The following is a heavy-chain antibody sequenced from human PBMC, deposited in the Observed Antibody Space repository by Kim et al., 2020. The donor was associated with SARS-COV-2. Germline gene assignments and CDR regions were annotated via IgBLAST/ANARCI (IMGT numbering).Heavy chain of an antibody. J-gene: IGHJ5*02. CDR3: ARAPAWETRGRFDP. Sequence: NPSTKSRVTISVDTSKNQCSLKLSSVTATDTAVYYCARAPAWETRGRFDPWGQGTLVTVSS. V-gene: IGHV4-59*01. D-gene: IGHD1-26*01.